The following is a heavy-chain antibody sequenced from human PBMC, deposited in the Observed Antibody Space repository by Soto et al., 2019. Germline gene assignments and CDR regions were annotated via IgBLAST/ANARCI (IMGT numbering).Heavy chain of an antibody. CDR2: IIPVFGTT. Sequence: QVQLVQSGAEVKKPESSVKVSCKASGDIFNNYDISWVRQAPGQGLEWMGGIIPVFGTTNYAQKFQGRVTITADESTSTAYMTLRRLRSEDTALYYCARYSWGFDYWGQGTLVTVSS. D-gene: IGHD2-15*01. CDR3: ARYSWGFDY. V-gene: IGHV1-69*01. J-gene: IGHJ4*02. CDR1: GDIFNNYD.